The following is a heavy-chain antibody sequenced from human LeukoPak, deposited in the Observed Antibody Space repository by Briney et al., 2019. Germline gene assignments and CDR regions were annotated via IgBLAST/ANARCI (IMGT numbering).Heavy chain of an antibody. D-gene: IGHD3-9*01. CDR3: ARGPRYFDWPTVNGMDV. J-gene: IGHJ6*04. CDR2: IDPSDSYT. CDR1: GYSFTSYW. Sequence: GESLKISCKGSGYSFTSYWISWVRQMPGKGLEWMGRIDPSDSYTNYSPSFQGHVTISADKSISTAYLQWSSLKASDTAMYYCARGPRYFDWPTVNGMDVWGKGTTVTVSS. V-gene: IGHV5-10-1*01.